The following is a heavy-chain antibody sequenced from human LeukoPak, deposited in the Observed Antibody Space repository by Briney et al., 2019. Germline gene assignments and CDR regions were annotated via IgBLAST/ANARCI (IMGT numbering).Heavy chain of an antibody. CDR2: IYYSGST. V-gene: IGHV4-59*01. D-gene: IGHD5-12*01. CDR3: ARDDGDGYTHDAFDI. J-gene: IGHJ3*02. CDR1: GGSISSYY. Sequence: SETLSLTCTVSGGSISSYYWSWIRQPPGKGLEWIGYIYYSGSTNYNPSLKSRVTISVDTSKNQFSLKLSSVTAADTAVYYCARDDGDGYTHDAFDIWGQGTMVTVSS.